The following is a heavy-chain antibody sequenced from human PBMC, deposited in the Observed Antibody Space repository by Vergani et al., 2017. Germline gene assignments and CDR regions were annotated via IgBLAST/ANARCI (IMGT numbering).Heavy chain of an antibody. D-gene: IGHD2-2*01. Sequence: QVQLQQWGAGLLKPSETLSLTCAVYGGSFSGYYWSWIRQPPGKGLEWIGEINHSGSTNYNPSLKSRVTISVDTSKNQFSLKLSSVTAADTAVYYCASSGYCSSTSCPTGGWGQGTLVTVSS. CDR1: GGSFSGYY. CDR3: ASSGYCSSTSCPTGG. CDR2: INHSGST. J-gene: IGHJ4*02. V-gene: IGHV4-34*01.